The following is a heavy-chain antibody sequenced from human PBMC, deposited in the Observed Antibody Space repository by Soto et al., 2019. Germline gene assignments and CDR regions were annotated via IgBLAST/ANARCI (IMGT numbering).Heavy chain of an antibody. CDR2: IRGDGIII. Sequence: EVQLVESGGGLVQPGGSLRLSCEASGFTFSSYWMHWAREAPGKGLVWVSSIRGDGIIITHADSVKGRFAVSRDNGKNTLYLQMNSLRAEYTAVYYCVREDCGGGLCKRFDYWGQGTPVTVSS. CDR3: VREDCGGGLCKRFDY. CDR1: GFTFSSYW. J-gene: IGHJ4*02. D-gene: IGHD2-15*01. V-gene: IGHV3-74*03.